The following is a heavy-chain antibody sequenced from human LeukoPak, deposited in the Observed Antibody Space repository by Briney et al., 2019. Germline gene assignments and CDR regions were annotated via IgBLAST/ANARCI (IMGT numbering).Heavy chain of an antibody. CDR3: AREKWAMRDDTTEGGFDY. D-gene: IGHD3-9*01. CDR1: GFTVSSNY. J-gene: IGHJ4*02. Sequence: PGGSLRLSCAASGFTVSSNYMSWVRQAPGKGLEWVSVIYSGGSTYYADSVKGRFTISRDNSKNTLYLQMNSLRAEDTAVYYCAREKWAMRDDTTEGGFDYWGQGTLVTVSS. CDR2: IYSGGST. V-gene: IGHV3-66*01.